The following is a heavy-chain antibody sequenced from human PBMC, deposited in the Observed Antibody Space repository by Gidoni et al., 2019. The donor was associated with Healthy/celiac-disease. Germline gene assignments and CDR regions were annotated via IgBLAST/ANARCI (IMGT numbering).Heavy chain of an antibody. CDR1: GCNFSSYA. D-gene: IGHD3-3*01. CDR3: ARRYYDFWSGGVDY. CDR2: LSYDGSNK. V-gene: IGHV3-30-3*01. J-gene: IGHJ4*02. Sequence: QVQLVESGGGVVQPGRSLRTAGAASGCNFSSYAMHWVRRAPGKGLEGVAVLSYDGSNKSYADSVKGRFTISRDNSKNTLYLQMNSLRAEDTAVYYCARRYYDFWSGGVDYWGQGTLVTVSS.